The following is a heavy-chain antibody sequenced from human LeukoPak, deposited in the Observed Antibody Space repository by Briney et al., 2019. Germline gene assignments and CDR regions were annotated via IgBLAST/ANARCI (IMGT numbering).Heavy chain of an antibody. J-gene: IGHJ1*01. V-gene: IGHV4-59*02. D-gene: IGHD6-19*01. Sequence: SETLSLTCSVSGGSVGSNYWSWVRQPPGKGLEWIGYISYSGDTKYNPSLKSRLSMSVDTSKNQCSLMLTSVTAADTAVYHCARGSGWYPHWGQGTLVTVSS. CDR2: ISYSGDT. CDR1: GGSVGSNY. CDR3: ARGSGWYPH.